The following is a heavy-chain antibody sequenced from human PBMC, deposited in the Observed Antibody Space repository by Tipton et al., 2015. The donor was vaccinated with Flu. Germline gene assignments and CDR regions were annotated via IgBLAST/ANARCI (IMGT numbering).Heavy chain of an antibody. V-gene: IGHV3-15*01. CDR3: TTDRYDSSGYGD. CDR2: IKSKTDGGTT. J-gene: IGHJ4*02. CDR1: GFTFSNAW. Sequence: SLRLSCAASGFTFSNAWMSWVRQAPGKGLEWVGRIKSKTDGGTTDYAAPVKGRFTISRDDSKNTLYLQMNSLKTEDTAAYYCTTDRYDSSGYGDWGQGTLVTVSS. D-gene: IGHD3-22*01.